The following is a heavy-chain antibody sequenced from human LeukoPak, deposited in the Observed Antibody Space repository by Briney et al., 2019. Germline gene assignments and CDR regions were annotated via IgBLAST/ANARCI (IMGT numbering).Heavy chain of an antibody. V-gene: IGHV1-2*02. J-gene: IGHJ4*02. D-gene: IGHD3-10*01. CDR2: INPNSGGT. Sequence: ASVKVSCKASGYTFTGYYMHWVRQAPGQGLEWMGWINPNSGGTNYAQEFQGRVTMTRGKSITTAYMDLSSLTSDDTAVYYCAKVGAMVLWGQGTQVTVSS. CDR3: AKVGAMVL. CDR1: GYTFTGYY.